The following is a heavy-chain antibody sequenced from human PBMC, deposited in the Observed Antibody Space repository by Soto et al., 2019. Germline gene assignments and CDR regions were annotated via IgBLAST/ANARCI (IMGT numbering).Heavy chain of an antibody. Sequence: EVQLFESGGGLVQPGGSLRVSCAASGFTFSSYAMNWVRQAPGKGLEWVSSISGSGGNTYYADSVKGRFTISRDNSKNTLSLQMNSLRAEDTAVYYCAKSGYDILTGYTNWGQGTLVTVSS. CDR3: AKSGYDILTGYTN. D-gene: IGHD3-9*01. CDR2: ISGSGGNT. J-gene: IGHJ4*02. CDR1: GFTFSSYA. V-gene: IGHV3-23*01.